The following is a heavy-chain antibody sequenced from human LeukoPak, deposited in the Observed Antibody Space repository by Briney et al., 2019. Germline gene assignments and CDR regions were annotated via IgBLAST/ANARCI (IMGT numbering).Heavy chain of an antibody. CDR1: GCSVRSNY. V-gene: IGHV3-53*01. J-gene: IGHJ4*02. CDR3: TGGTAYSGYGGY. CDR2: IHTGGNT. D-gene: IGHD6-25*01. Sequence: GGSLRLSCAASGCSVRSNYMNWVRQAPGKGLEWVSVIHTGGNTDYADSVKGRFTVSRDNSQNTIYLHMNSLRAEDTAVYYCTGGTAYSGYGGYWGQGTLVTVSS.